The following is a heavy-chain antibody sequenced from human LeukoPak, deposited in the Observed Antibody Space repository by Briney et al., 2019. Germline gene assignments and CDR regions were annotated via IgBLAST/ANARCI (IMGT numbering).Heavy chain of an antibody. CDR3: TAGSSSWYPGY. Sequence: ASVKVSCKAPGYTFTANYMHWMRQAPGQGLEWMGWINPNSGGTKYAQKFQGRVTMTRDTTISTAYMELSSLRSDDTAVYYCTAGSSSWYPGYWGQGTLVTVSS. CDR2: INPNSGGT. CDR1: GYTFTANY. D-gene: IGHD6-13*01. J-gene: IGHJ4*02. V-gene: IGHV1-2*02.